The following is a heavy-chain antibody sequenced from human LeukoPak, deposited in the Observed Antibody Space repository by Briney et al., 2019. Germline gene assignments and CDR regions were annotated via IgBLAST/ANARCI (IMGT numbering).Heavy chain of an antibody. Sequence: PSETLSLTCTVSGDSISSYYWSWIRQPPGKGLEWIGYIYYGGSTNFNPSLKSRVTISVDMSKNQFSLKLSSVTAADTAVYYCARNGNYGLGWFDPWGQGTLVTVSS. CDR2: IYYGGST. CDR3: ARNGNYGLGWFDP. CDR1: GDSISSYY. V-gene: IGHV4-59*08. D-gene: IGHD3-16*01. J-gene: IGHJ5*02.